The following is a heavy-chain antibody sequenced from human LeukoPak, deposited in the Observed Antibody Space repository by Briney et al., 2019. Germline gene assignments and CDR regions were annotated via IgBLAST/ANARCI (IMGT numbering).Heavy chain of an antibody. J-gene: IGHJ6*04. CDR2: ISYDGSNK. Sequence: GRSLRLSCAASGFTFSSYAMHWVRQAPGKGLEWVAVISYDGSNKYYTDSVKGRFTISRDNAKNSLYLQMNSLRAEDTAVYYCARDQSRITMVRGRYGMDVWGKGTTVTVSS. D-gene: IGHD3-10*01. CDR3: ARDQSRITMVRGRYGMDV. CDR1: GFTFSSYA. V-gene: IGHV3-30-3*01.